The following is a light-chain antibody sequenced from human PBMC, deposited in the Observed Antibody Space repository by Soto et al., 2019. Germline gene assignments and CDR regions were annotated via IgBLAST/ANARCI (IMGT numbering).Light chain of an antibody. V-gene: IGKV1-5*03. J-gene: IGKJ4*01. CDR2: QAS. Sequence: DIQMTQSPSTLSASVGDRVTITCRASQSISSWLAWYQQKPGKAPKPLIYQASSLQSGVPSRSSGSGSGTEFTLTISSLQLDDFSTYYCQSGVSFGGGTKVEIK. CDR1: QSISSW. CDR3: QSGVS.